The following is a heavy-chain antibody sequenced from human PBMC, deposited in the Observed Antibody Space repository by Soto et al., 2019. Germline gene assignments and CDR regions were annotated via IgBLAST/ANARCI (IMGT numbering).Heavy chain of an antibody. Sequence: PTETPALTCTVSDGSISSYYWSWIRQPPGKGLEWIGYMYNTGSTVYNPSFKSRVTISVDTSKNQFSLKLNSVTAADTAVYYCARDLWGYCGTDCYPLDVWGQGTTVTVS. CDR3: ARDLWGYCGTDCYPLDV. V-gene: IGHV4-59*01. CDR2: MYNTGST. CDR1: DGSISSYY. J-gene: IGHJ6*02. D-gene: IGHD2-21*02.